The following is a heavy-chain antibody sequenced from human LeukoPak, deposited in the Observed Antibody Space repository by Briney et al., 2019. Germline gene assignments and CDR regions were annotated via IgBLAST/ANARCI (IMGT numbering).Heavy chain of an antibody. CDR2: INTYNGNT. Sequence: ASVKVSCKASGYTFTSYGISWVRQAPGQGLEWMGWINTYNGNTNYAQKLQGRVTMTTDTSTSTAYMELSSLRSEDTAVYYCAREGIAAAGTITFDPWGQGTLVTVSS. J-gene: IGHJ5*02. CDR1: GYTFTSYG. CDR3: AREGIAAAGTITFDP. D-gene: IGHD6-13*01. V-gene: IGHV1-18*01.